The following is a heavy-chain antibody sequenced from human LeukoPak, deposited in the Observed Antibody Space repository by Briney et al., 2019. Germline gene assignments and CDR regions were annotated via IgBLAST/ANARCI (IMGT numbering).Heavy chain of an antibody. J-gene: IGHJ5*02. Sequence: GASVKVSCRASGYPFSEYFIHWVRQAPGQGLECMGWINPKSGGTNYVQKFQGMVTMTRDTSMSTVYLELSTLSPDDTAMYYCARDVIMGYNQGWFDPWGQGTLVTVSS. CDR3: ARDVIMGYNQGWFDP. V-gene: IGHV1-2*02. CDR1: GYPFSEYF. CDR2: INPKSGGT. D-gene: IGHD2-8*01.